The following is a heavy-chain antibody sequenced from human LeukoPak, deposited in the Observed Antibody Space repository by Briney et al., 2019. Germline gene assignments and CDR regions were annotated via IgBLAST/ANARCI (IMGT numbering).Heavy chain of an antibody. D-gene: IGHD6-13*01. CDR1: GGSFSGYY. CDR2: INHSGST. V-gene: IGHV4-34*01. Sequence: SSETLSLTCAVYGGSFSGYYWSWIRQPPGMGLEWIGEINHSGSTNYNPSLKSRVTISVDTSKNQFSLKLSSVTAADTAVYYCARGGNMSSWYRNYYGMDVWGKGTTVTVSS. J-gene: IGHJ6*04. CDR3: ARGGNMSSWYRNYYGMDV.